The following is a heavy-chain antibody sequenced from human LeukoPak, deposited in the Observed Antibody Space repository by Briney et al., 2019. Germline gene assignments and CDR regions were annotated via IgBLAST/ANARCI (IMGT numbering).Heavy chain of an antibody. CDR3: ARGPGWLPDS. J-gene: IGHJ5*01. Sequence: PSEALSLTCTVSYGSMSSYYWSWIRQPPGKGLEWIGYIHYSGSTNYNPSLQSRVTISVDSSRNQFSLKLSSVTAADTAMYYCARGPGWLPDSWGQGTLISVSS. CDR1: YGSMSSYY. D-gene: IGHD6-19*01. CDR2: IHYSGST. V-gene: IGHV4-59*01.